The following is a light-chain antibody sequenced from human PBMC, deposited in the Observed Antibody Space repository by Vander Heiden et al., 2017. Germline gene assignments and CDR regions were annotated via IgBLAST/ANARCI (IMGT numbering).Light chain of an antibody. Sequence: ILLTQSPGPLSLSPGEGDTLTISARQSVSSSNLAWYQQKPGQTPRLLLYGASSRFTGIPDRFSGSGSGTAFTLTIIRLEPEDFAVSYCQQDGSSPWTFGQGTRLEIK. J-gene: IGKJ1*01. V-gene: IGKV3-20*01. CDR1: QSVSSSN. CDR2: GAS. CDR3: QQDGSSPWT.